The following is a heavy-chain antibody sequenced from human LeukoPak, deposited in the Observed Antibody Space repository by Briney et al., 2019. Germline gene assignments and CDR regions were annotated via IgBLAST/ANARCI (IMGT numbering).Heavy chain of an antibody. J-gene: IGHJ6*02. CDR2: IYYSGST. CDR1: GGSISGYY. CDR3: AKSRYYYDSSGYYYVEYYYGMDV. D-gene: IGHD3-22*01. Sequence: KASETLSLTCTVSGGSISGYYWSWIRQPPGKGLEWIGYIYYSGSTNYNPSLKSRVTISVDTSKNQFSLKLSSVTAADTAVYYCAKSRYYYDSSGYYYVEYYYGMDVWGQGTTVTVSS. V-gene: IGHV4-59*01.